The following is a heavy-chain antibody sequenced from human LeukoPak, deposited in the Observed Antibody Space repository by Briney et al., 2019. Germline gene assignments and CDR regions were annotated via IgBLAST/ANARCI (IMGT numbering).Heavy chain of an antibody. CDR1: GGSISSYY. Sequence: SETLSLTCTVSGGSISSYYWSWIRQPAGKGLEWLGRIYTSGSTNYNPSLKSRVTMSVDTSKKQFSLKLSSVTAADTAVYYCARDPEGLDAFDIWGQGTMVTVSS. D-gene: IGHD1-14*01. CDR2: IYTSGST. V-gene: IGHV4-4*07. CDR3: ARDPEGLDAFDI. J-gene: IGHJ3*02.